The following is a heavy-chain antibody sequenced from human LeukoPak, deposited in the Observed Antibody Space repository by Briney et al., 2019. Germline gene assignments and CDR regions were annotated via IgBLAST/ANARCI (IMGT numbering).Heavy chain of an antibody. D-gene: IGHD2-21*02. CDR1: GFTLSDYY. CDR2: ISSSGRII. V-gene: IGHV3-11*01. CDR3: VRDGRYCGGDCYYDY. Sequence: GGSLRLSCAASGFTLSDYYMSWIRQAPGKGLEWVSHISSSGRIIYYADSVKDRFTISRDNAKNSLFLQMNSLRVEDTAVYYCVRDGRYCGGDCYYDYWGQGTLVTVSA. J-gene: IGHJ4*02.